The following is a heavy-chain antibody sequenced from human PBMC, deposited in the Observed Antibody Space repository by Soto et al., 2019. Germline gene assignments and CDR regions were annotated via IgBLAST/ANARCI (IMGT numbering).Heavy chain of an antibody. D-gene: IGHD6-19*01. J-gene: IGHJ4*02. Sequence: PGGSLRLSCAASGFTFSSYAMHWVRQAPGKGLEWVSAISGNGGSTYYAGSVKGRFTISRDNSKNTLYLQMNSLRAEDTAVYYCAKVVAVAGKVDYWGQGTLVTVSS. V-gene: IGHV3-23*01. CDR1: GFTFSSYA. CDR3: AKVVAVAGKVDY. CDR2: ISGNGGST.